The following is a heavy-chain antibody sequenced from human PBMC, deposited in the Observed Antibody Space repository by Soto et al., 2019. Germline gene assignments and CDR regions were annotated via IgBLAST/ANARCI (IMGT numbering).Heavy chain of an antibody. CDR3: GSGPSTTWIDN. CDR1: GGSITSHHYY. J-gene: IGHJ4*02. CDR2: IYSGGNT. Sequence: LSLTCTVSGGSITSHHYYWGWICQPPGKGLEWIGSIYSGGNTYYNPSLRSRLTIFEDTAKNLISLKLSSVTAADSAIYYCGSGPSTTWIDNWGLGTQVTVSS. V-gene: IGHV4-39*01. D-gene: IGHD2-2*01.